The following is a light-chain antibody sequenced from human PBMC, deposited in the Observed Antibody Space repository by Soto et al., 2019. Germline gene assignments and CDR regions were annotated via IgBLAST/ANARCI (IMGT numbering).Light chain of an antibody. CDR2: SNN. Sequence: QSVLTQPPSASGTPGQRVIIFCSGSSSNIGSNAVHWYQQLPGTAPKLLIYSNNQRPSGVPDRFSGSKSGTSASLAISGLQSEDEADYYCAAWDDSLNGGVFGGGTKVTVL. V-gene: IGLV1-44*01. CDR3: AAWDDSLNGGV. CDR1: SSNIGSNA. J-gene: IGLJ2*01.